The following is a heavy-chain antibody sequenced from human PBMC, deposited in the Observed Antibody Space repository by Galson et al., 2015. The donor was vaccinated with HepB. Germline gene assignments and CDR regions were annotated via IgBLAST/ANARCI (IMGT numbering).Heavy chain of an antibody. D-gene: IGHD1-26*01. Sequence: SLRLSCAASGFTFSSYGMHWVRQAPGKGLEWVAVISYDGSNKYYADSVKGRFTISRDNSKNTLHLQMNSLRAEDTAVYYCAKRRYSGSYFDYWGQGTLVTVSS. J-gene: IGHJ4*02. V-gene: IGHV3-30*18. CDR3: AKRRYSGSYFDY. CDR2: ISYDGSNK. CDR1: GFTFSSYG.